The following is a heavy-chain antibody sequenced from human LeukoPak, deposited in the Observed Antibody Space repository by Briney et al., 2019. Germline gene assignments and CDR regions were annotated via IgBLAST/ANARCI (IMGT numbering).Heavy chain of an antibody. D-gene: IGHD2-8*01. J-gene: IGHJ5*02. V-gene: IGHV4-59*01. CDR2: IYYSGST. Sequence: SETLSLTCAVSGGSISSYYWSWIRQPPGKGLEWIGYIYYSGSTNYNPSLKSRVTISVDTSKNQFPLNLSSVTAADTAVYYCAREGDKYANWFDTWGQGTLVTVSS. CDR1: GGSISSYY. CDR3: AREGDKYANWFDT.